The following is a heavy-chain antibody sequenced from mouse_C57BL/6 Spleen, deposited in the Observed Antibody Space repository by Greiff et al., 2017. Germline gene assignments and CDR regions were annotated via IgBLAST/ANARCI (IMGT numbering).Heavy chain of an antibody. V-gene: IGHV1-26*01. CDR1: GYTFTDYY. J-gene: IGHJ3*01. Sequence: EVQLQQSGPELVKPGASVKISCKASGYTFTDYYMNWVKQSHGKSLEWIGDINPNNGGTSYNQKFKGKATLSVDKSSSPAYMELRSLTAEDSAVYYCARESWFAYWGPGTLVTVAA. CDR3: ARESWFAY. CDR2: INPNNGGT.